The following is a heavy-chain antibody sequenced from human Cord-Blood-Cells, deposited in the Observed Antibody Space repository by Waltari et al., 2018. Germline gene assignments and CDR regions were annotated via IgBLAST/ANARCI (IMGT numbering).Heavy chain of an antibody. Sequence: QVPLVQSGAEVKTPGASMKVSCKSSGYTFTGYYMHSVRQPPGQGLEWMGGINPNSGGTNYAQKFQGRVTMTRDTSISTAYMELSRLRSDDTAVYYCARIGRFLEWLFFDYWGQGTLVTVSS. D-gene: IGHD3-3*01. CDR2: INPNSGGT. CDR1: GYTFTGYY. CDR3: ARIGRFLEWLFFDY. V-gene: IGHV1-2*02. J-gene: IGHJ4*02.